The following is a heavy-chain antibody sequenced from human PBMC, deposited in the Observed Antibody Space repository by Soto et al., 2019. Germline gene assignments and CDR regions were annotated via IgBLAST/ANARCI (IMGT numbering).Heavy chain of an antibody. V-gene: IGHV1-46*01. D-gene: IGHD2-15*01. CDR1: GYLFTAYS. CDR3: AREENCSGGTCYSEYFHR. CDR2: VNPSGGST. J-gene: IGHJ1*01. Sequence: ASVKVSCKXSGYLFTAYSMHWVRLAPGQGLEWMGVVNPSGGSTKYAQNFQGRVTMTRDTSTTTIYMELCSLRSDDTAIYYCAREENCSGGTCYSEYFHRWGQGTLVTVSS.